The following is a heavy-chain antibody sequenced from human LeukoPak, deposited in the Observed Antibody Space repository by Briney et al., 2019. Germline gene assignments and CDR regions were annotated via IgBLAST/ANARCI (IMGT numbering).Heavy chain of an antibody. CDR3: ARAAYSGSYHSDY. Sequence: SETLSLTCTVSGGSVNSGSYYWNWIRQPPGKGLEWIGYIYYSGSTNYNPSLKSRVTISVDTSKNRFSLKLSSVTAADTAVYYCARAAYSGSYHSDYWGQGTLVTVSS. CDR1: GGSVNSGSYY. J-gene: IGHJ4*02. V-gene: IGHV4-61*01. CDR2: IYYSGST. D-gene: IGHD1-26*01.